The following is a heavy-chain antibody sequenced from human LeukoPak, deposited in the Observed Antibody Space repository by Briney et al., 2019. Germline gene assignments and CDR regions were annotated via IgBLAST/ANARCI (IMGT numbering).Heavy chain of an antibody. J-gene: IGHJ4*02. CDR1: GFTFSSYG. Sequence: GGSLRLSCAASGFTFSSYGMHWVRQAPGKGLEWVAFIRYDGSNKYYADSVKGRFTISRDNSKNTLYLQMNSLRAEDTAVYYCAKERSPYCSSTGCYYFDYWGQGTLVTVSS. CDR2: IRYDGSNK. D-gene: IGHD2-2*01. CDR3: AKERSPYCSSTGCYYFDY. V-gene: IGHV3-30*02.